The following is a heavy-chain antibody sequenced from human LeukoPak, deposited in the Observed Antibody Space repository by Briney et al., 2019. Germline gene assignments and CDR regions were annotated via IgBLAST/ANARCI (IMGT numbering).Heavy chain of an antibody. CDR1: GGSISSGGYY. V-gene: IGHV4-31*03. D-gene: IGHD6-13*01. CDR3: ARVGFIAAAGTLDY. CDR2: IYYSGST. Sequence: SETLSLTCTVSGGSISSGGYYWSWIRQHPGKGLEWIGYIYYSGSTYYNPSLKSRVTISVDTSKNQFSLKLSSVTAADTAVYYCARVGFIAAAGTLDYWGQGTLVTASS. J-gene: IGHJ4*02.